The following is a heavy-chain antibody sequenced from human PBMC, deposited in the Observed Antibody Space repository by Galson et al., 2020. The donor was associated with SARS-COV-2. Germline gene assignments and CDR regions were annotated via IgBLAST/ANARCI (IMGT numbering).Heavy chain of an antibody. CDR1: GFSISIYY. D-gene: IGHD1-1*01. CDR3: TTFQGWNDLWLLVQWDY. Sequence: GGSLRLSCAASGFSISIYYMSWVRQAPGKGLEWVGRIKSKTDGGTTDYAAPVKGRFTISRDDSKNTLYLQMNSLKTEDTAVYYCTTFQGWNDLWLLVQWDYWGQGTLVTVSS. V-gene: IGHV3-15*01. CDR2: IKSKTDGGTT. J-gene: IGHJ4*02.